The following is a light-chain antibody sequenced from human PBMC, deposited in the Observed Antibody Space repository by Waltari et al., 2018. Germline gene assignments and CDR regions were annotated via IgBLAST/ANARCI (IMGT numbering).Light chain of an antibody. CDR3: YSGDDSGNQEV. Sequence: SYELTQPPSVSVSPGQTARITCSADAFPKTYVYWYQQKSGQAPVLVIYEDTERPSGIPERFSGSSSGTMATLTISGAQVEDEADYYCYSGDDSGNQEVFGGGTKLTVL. CDR2: EDT. V-gene: IGLV3-10*01. J-gene: IGLJ2*01. CDR1: AFPKTY.